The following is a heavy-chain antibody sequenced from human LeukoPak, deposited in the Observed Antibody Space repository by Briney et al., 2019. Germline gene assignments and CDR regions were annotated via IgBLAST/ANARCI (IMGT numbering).Heavy chain of an antibody. CDR3: AKSSGWFLDY. V-gene: IGHV3-48*02. J-gene: IGHJ4*02. D-gene: IGHD6-19*01. CDR2: ISSGSSTI. CDR1: GFTFSTYS. Sequence: PGGSQTLSCAAPGFTFSTYSMNWVRQAPGKGLEWLSYISSGSSTIYYADSVKGRFTISRDNAKNSLYLQMNSLRDEDTAVYYCAKSSGWFLDYWGQGTLVTVSS.